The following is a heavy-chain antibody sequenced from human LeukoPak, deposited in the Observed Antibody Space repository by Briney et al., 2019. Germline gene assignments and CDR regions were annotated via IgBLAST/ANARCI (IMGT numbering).Heavy chain of an antibody. V-gene: IGHV3-30*02. CDR1: GFTFSSYG. J-gene: IGHJ4*02. CDR3: AKDQGDCFDY. Sequence: PGGSLRLSCAASGFTFSSYGMHWVRQAPGKGLEWVAFIRYDGSNRYYADSVKGRFTISRDNSKNTLYLQMNSLRAEDTAVYYCAKDQGDCFDYWGQGTLVTVSS. CDR2: IRYDGSNR.